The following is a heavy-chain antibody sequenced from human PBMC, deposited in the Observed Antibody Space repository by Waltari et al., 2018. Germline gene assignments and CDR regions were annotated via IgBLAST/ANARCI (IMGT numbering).Heavy chain of an antibody. V-gene: IGHV3-21*01. D-gene: IGHD3-22*01. CDR2: ISSSSSYI. Sequence: EVQLVEPGGGLVKPGGSLRLSCAASGFTFSSYSMNWVRQAPGKGLEWVSSISSSSSYIYYADSVKGRFTISRDNAKNSLYLQMNSLRAEDTAVYYCARDLGYYYDSSGFPLYYWGQGTLVTVSS. CDR1: GFTFSSYS. J-gene: IGHJ4*02. CDR3: ARDLGYYYDSSGFPLYY.